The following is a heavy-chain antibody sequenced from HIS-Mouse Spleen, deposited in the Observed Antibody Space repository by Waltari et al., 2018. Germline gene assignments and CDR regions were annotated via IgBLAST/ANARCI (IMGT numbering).Heavy chain of an antibody. J-gene: IGHJ2*01. CDR1: GGSISSSSYY. V-gene: IGHV4-39*07. CDR2: IYYSGST. D-gene: IGHD6-13*01. CDR3: AREIPYSSSWYDWYFDL. Sequence: QLQLQESGPGLVKPSETLSRPCTVSGGSISSSSYYSGWTRQHPGKGLEWIGSIYYSGSTYYNPSLKSRVTISVDTSKNQFSLKLSSVTAADTAVYYCAREIPYSSSWYDWYFDLWGRGTLVTVSS.